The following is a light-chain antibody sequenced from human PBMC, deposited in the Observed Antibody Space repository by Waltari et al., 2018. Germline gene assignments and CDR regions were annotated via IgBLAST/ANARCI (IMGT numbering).Light chain of an antibody. Sequence: QSALTQPPSASGSPGQSVAISCTGTSSDVGGYNYVSWYQQHPGKAPKLIIYEVSKRPSGVPDRFSGSKSGNTASLTVSGLQADDEADFCCSSYAGSNDPVVFGGGTKLTVL. CDR1: SSDVGGYNY. V-gene: IGLV2-8*01. CDR2: EVS. CDR3: SSYAGSNDPVV. J-gene: IGLJ2*01.